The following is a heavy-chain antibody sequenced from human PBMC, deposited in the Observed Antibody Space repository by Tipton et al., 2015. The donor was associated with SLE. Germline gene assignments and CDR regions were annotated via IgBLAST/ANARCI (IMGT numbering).Heavy chain of an antibody. CDR3: AREPLQNLGAFDI. CDR1: GYTFTSYY. Sequence: QVQLVQSGAEVKKPGASVKVSCKASGYTFTSYYMHWVRQAPGQGLEWMGIINPSGGSTSYAQKFQGRVTMTRDTSTSTVYMEPSSLRSEDTAVYYCAREPLQNLGAFDIWGQGTMVTVSS. J-gene: IGHJ3*02. V-gene: IGHV1-46*01. D-gene: IGHD1-14*01. CDR2: INPSGGST.